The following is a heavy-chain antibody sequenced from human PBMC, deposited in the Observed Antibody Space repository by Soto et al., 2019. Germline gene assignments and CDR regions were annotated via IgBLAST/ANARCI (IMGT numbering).Heavy chain of an antibody. D-gene: IGHD7-27*01. J-gene: IGHJ4*02. V-gene: IGHV1-69*10. CDR1: GGTFSSYA. Sequence: ASVKVSCKASGGTFSSYAISWVRQAPGQGVAWMGGIIPIFGIANYAQKFQGRVTITADKSTSTAYLELGSLRSEVTALYFCAWGRSLRCWGQGTLVTVST. CDR2: IIPIFGIA. CDR3: AWGRSLRC.